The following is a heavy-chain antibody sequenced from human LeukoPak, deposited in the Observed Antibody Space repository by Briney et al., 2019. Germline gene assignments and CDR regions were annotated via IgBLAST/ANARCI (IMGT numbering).Heavy chain of an antibody. CDR3: ARSYLHDSGDYQWFDP. CDR2: ISSSGSTI. J-gene: IGHJ5*02. Sequence: PGGSLRLSCAASGFTFSSYEMNWVRQAPGKGLEWVSYISSSGSTIYYAESVKGRFTISRDNAKNSLYLQMNSLRAENTAVYYCARSYLHDSGDYQWFDPWGQGTLVTVSS. V-gene: IGHV3-48*03. D-gene: IGHD4-17*01. CDR1: GFTFSSYE.